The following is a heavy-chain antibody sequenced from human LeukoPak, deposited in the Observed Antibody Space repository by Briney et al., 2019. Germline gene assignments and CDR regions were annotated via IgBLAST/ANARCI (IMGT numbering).Heavy chain of an antibody. D-gene: IGHD2-2*01. CDR1: GGSISSYY. CDR3: ARGGSSTRPDDAFDI. CDR2: IYTSGST. J-gene: IGHJ3*02. V-gene: IGHV4-4*07. Sequence: SETLFLTCTVSGGSISSYYWSWIRQPAGKGLEWIGRIYTSGSTNYNPSLKSRVTMSVDTSKNQFSLKLSSVTAADTAVYYCARGGSSTRPDDAFDIWGQGTMVTVSS.